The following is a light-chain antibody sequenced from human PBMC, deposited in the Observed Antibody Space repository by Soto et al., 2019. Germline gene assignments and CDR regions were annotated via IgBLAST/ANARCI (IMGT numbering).Light chain of an antibody. CDR2: EVS. CDR1: NSGVGGYNY. CDR3: CSYSGSYTLGV. Sequence: QSALTKPRSVSGSPGQSVTISCTGTNSGVGGYNYVSWYQQHPGKAPKLMIYEVSKRPSGDPDRFSGSKSGNTASLTISALQPDDESDYYCCSYSGSYTLGVFGTGTKVTVL. J-gene: IGLJ1*01. V-gene: IGLV2-11*01.